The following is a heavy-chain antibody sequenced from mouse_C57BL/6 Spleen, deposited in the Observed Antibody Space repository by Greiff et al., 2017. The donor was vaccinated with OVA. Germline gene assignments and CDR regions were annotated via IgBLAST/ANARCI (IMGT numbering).Heavy chain of an antibody. D-gene: IGHD2-4*01. V-gene: IGHV3-6*01. Sequence: VQLKESGPGLVKPSQSLSLTCSVTGYSITSGYYWNWIRQFPGNKLEWMGYISYDGSNNYNPSLKNRISITRDTSKNQFFLKLNSVTTEDTATYYCAREDYGFADWGQGTLVTVSA. J-gene: IGHJ3*01. CDR3: AREDYGFAD. CDR1: GYSITSGYY. CDR2: ISYDGSN.